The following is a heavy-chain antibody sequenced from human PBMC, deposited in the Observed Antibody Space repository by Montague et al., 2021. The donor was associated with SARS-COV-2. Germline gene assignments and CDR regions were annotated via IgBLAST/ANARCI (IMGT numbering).Heavy chain of an antibody. J-gene: IGHJ6*02. D-gene: IGHD2-2*01. Sequence: SETLSLTCTVSGGSISSYYWNWIRQSPGKGLEWIGYINYSGSANYNPSLKSRVTLSVDTSKNQLSLNLSSVTAADTAVYYCARRGVVVIPAVVEYYYGMDVWGQGTTVTVSS. CDR2: INYSGSA. CDR3: ARRGVVVIPAVVEYYYGMDV. V-gene: IGHV4-59*01. CDR1: GGSISSYY.